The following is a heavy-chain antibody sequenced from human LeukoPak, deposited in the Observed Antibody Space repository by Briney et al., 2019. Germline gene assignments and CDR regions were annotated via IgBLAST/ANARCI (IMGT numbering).Heavy chain of an antibody. CDR3: ARQWFGDY. D-gene: IGHD3-10*01. J-gene: IGHJ4*02. Sequence: PGGSLRLSCAASGFTFSDYYMSWIRQAPGKGPEWLSYITSSGANVYYADSVKGRFAVSRDNAKNSLYLKMNNLRAEDTAVYYCARQWFGDYWGQGTLVTVSS. V-gene: IGHV3-11*01. CDR1: GFTFSDYY. CDR2: ITSSGANV.